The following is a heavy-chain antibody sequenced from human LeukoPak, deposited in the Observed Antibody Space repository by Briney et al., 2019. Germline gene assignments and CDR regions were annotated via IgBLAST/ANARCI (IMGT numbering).Heavy chain of an antibody. V-gene: IGHV3-30*18. D-gene: IGHD3-3*01. Sequence: GRSLRLSCAASGFTFSSYGMHWVRQAPGKGLEWVAVISYDGSNKYYADSVKGRFTISRDNSKNTLYLQMNSLRAEGTAVYYCAKTLEWLSLNDAFDIWGQGTMVTVSS. CDR3: AKTLEWLSLNDAFDI. CDR2: ISYDGSNK. CDR1: GFTFSSYG. J-gene: IGHJ3*02.